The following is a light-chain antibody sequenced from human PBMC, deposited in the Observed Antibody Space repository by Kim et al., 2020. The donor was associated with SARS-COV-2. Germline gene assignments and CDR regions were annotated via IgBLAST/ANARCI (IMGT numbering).Light chain of an antibody. CDR3: QQRGNWPPALT. CDR2: DAA. Sequence: PGKSPTLSCRSSHNVDISLAWYQQTPGRAPRLLIYDAAIRAAGIPDRFSASGSGTDFTLTIGSLAPEDFAVYYCQQRGNWPPALTFGGGTKVDIK. CDR1: HNVDIS. J-gene: IGKJ4*01. V-gene: IGKV3-11*01.